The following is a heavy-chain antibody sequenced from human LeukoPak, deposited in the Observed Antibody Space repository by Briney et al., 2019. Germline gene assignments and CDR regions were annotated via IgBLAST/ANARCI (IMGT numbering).Heavy chain of an antibody. CDR3: ARIYYFGDNNWRYFDN. CDR1: GFTFNSYW. CDR2: IDPDGSEK. D-gene: IGHD3-10*01. J-gene: IGHJ4*02. V-gene: IGHV3-7*01. Sequence: GGSLRLSCAASGFTFNSYWMSWVRQAPGKGLEWVANIDPDGSEKQYGDSVKGRFTTSRDDAKNSLYLQMNSLRAEDTAIYYCARIYYFGDNNWRYFDNWGQGTLVTVSS.